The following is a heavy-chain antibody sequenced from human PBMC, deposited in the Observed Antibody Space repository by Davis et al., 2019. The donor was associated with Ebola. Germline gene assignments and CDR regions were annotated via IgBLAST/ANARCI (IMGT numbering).Heavy chain of an antibody. CDR3: ARDRYGDYELDS. Sequence: GESLKISCTASGFTFTSFSLNWVRQTPGKGLEWLSYISSSGNTIYYADSVKGRFTISRDSAKNSLYLQMNGLRDEDTAVYYCARDRYGDYELDSWGQGTLVTVSS. V-gene: IGHV3-48*02. CDR1: GFTFTSFS. CDR2: ISSSGNTI. D-gene: IGHD4-17*01. J-gene: IGHJ5*01.